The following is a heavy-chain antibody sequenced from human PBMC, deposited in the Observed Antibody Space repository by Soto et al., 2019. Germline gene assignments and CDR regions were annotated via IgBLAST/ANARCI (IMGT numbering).Heavy chain of an antibody. CDR3: ATSRISIAVAGETEYYFYY. CDR1: GYIFTGYY. V-gene: IGHV1-2*04. J-gene: IGHJ4*02. D-gene: IGHD6-19*01. Sequence: QVQLLQSGAELKKPGASVKVSCKASGYIFTGYYMHWVRQAPGQGLEWMGWINPNSCDTNYTQKFQGWVTMTRDTSISTAYMELSRLGSDDTAVYYCATSRISIAVAGETEYYFYYWGQVTLVTVS. CDR2: INPNSCDT.